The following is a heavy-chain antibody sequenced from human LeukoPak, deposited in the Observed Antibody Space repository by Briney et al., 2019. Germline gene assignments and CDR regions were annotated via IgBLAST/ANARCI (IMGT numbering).Heavy chain of an antibody. V-gene: IGHV1-2*06. D-gene: IGHD6-13*01. CDR2: INPNSGGT. CDR3: ARASSRNFDY. J-gene: IGHJ4*02. CDR1: GGTFSSYA. Sequence: ASVKVSCKASGGTFSSYAISWVRQAPGQGLEWMGRINPNSGGTNYAQKFQGRVTMTRDTSISTAYMELSRLRSDDTAVYYCARASSRNFDYWGQGTLVTVSS.